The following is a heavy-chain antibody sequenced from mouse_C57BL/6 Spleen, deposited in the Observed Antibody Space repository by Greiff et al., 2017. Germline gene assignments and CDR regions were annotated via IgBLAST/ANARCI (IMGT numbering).Heavy chain of an antibody. CDR3: AREGATVVATSDY. Sequence: VQLQQSGPVLVKPGASVKMSCKASGYTFTDYYMNWVKQSHGKSLEWIGVINPYNGGTSYNQKFKGKATLTVDKSSSTAYMELNSLTSEDSAVYYCAREGATVVATSDYWGQGTTLTVSS. D-gene: IGHD1-1*01. CDR1: GYTFTDYY. J-gene: IGHJ2*01. CDR2: INPYNGGT. V-gene: IGHV1-19*01.